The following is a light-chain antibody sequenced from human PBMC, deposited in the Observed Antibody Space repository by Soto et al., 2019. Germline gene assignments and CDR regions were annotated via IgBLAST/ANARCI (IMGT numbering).Light chain of an antibody. CDR2: DVS. V-gene: IGLV2-14*01. CDR1: SSDVGGYNY. CDR3: SSYTSSSTLVVFGGSTPVV. J-gene: IGLJ2*01. Sequence: QSALTQPASVSGSPGQSITISCTGTSSDVGGYNYVSWYQQHPGKAPKLMIYDVSNRPSGVSNRFSGSKSGNTASLTISGLQAEDEADYYCSSYTSSSTLVVFGGSTPVVFGGGTKLTVL.